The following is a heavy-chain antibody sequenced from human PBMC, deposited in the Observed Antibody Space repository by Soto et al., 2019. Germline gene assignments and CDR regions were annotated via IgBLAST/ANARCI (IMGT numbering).Heavy chain of an antibody. J-gene: IGHJ4*02. CDR2: IYYSGST. CDR1: GGSISSYY. Sequence: PSETLSLTCTVSGGSISSYYWSWIRQPPGKGLEWIGYIYYSGSTNYNPSLKSRVTISVDTSKNQFSLKLSSVTAADTAVYYCARHVSSGWYFDYWGQGTLVTVSS. V-gene: IGHV4-59*08. CDR3: ARHVSSGWYFDY. D-gene: IGHD6-19*01.